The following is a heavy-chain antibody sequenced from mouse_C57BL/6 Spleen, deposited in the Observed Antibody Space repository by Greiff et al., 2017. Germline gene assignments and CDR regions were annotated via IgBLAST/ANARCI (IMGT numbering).Heavy chain of an antibody. V-gene: IGHV1-4*01. CDR1: GYTFTSYT. Sequence: QVQLQQSGAELARPGASVKMSCKASGYTFTSYTMHWVKQRPGQGLEWIGYINPSSGYTKYNQKFKDKATLTADKSSSTAHMQLSSLTSEDSAVYYCARDDGLGGFAYWGQGTLVTVSA. D-gene: IGHD4-1*01. CDR2: INPSSGYT. J-gene: IGHJ3*01. CDR3: ARDDGLGGFAY.